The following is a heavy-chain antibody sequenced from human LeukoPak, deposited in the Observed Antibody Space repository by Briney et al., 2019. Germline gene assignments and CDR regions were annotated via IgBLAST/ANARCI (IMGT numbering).Heavy chain of an antibody. V-gene: IGHV3-30*02. D-gene: IGHD2-2*01. CDR2: LRKDGTYS. Sequence: GGSLRLSCTASGFAFSSYGMYWVRQTPDKGLEWVAYLRKDGTYSNYADSVRGRFTISRDNAKNSVYLDMNNLRVDDTGVYYCSGRDSSRSPWAYWGQGTLVSVSS. CDR3: SGRDSSRSPWAY. J-gene: IGHJ4*02. CDR1: GFAFSSYG.